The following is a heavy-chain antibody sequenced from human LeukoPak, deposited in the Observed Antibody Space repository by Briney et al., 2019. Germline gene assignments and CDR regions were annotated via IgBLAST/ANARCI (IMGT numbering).Heavy chain of an antibody. D-gene: IGHD1-1*01. J-gene: IGHJ4*02. CDR1: GFTFSNYV. V-gene: IGHV3-30*01. CDR3: AKDPTGTYSGMDY. Sequence: TGGSLRLSCAASGFTFSNYVMHWVRQAPGKGREWVAIISYDGSDKHYADSVKGRFTISRDNYKNTLYLQMNSMRTEDTALYYCAKDPTGTYSGMDYWGQGTLVSVSS. CDR2: ISYDGSDK.